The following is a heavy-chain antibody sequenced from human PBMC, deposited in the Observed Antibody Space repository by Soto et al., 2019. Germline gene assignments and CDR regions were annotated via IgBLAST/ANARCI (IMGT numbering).Heavy chain of an antibody. J-gene: IGHJ6*02. Sequence: GGSQTLSFASSVFTFSTLGRHGFRQSHGKGLGWVQVISYDGRNKYYADAVKGRFTISRDNSKNTLYMQMSGLRAEDTAVYYCVKAGSSAWPYSYDMDGWGQTTTVTV. CDR3: VKAGSSAWPYSYDMDG. V-gene: IGHV3-30*18. D-gene: IGHD6-25*01. CDR2: ISYDGRNK. CDR1: VFTFSTLG.